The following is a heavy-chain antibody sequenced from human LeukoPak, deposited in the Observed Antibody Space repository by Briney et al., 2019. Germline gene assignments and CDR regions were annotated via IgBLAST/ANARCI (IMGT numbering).Heavy chain of an antibody. V-gene: IGHV4-59*08. Sequence: SETLSLTCSVSGGFNTHYYWSWIRQPPGKGLEWIGYFYHSGSTNYNPSLKSRVTISVDTSKNQFSLKLSSVTAADTAVYYCARVGLLQTPDPWGQGTLVTVSS. D-gene: IGHD2-15*01. J-gene: IGHJ5*02. CDR3: ARVGLLQTPDP. CDR1: GGFNTHYY. CDR2: FYHSGST.